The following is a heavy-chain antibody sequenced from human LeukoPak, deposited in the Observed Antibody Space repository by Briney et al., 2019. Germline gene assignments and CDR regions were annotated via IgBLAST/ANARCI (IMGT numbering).Heavy chain of an antibody. CDR1: GYSFTSYW. D-gene: IGHD2-2*01. V-gene: IGHV5-51*01. J-gene: IGHJ5*02. Sequence: GESLKISCKGSGYSFTSYWIGWVRQMPGKGLEWMGIIYPGDSDTRYSPSFQGQDTISADKSISTAYLQWSSLRASDTAMYYCARRGGYCSSTSCSLNWFDPWGQGTLVTVSS. CDR2: IYPGDSDT. CDR3: ARRGGYCSSTSCSLNWFDP.